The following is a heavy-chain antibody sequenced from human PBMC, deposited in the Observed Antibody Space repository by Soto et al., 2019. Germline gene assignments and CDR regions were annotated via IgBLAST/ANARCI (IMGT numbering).Heavy chain of an antibody. CDR3: AILGRSLRYFDWFDYYYGMDV. J-gene: IGHJ6*02. CDR1: GGSISSGDYY. Sequence: SETLSLTCTVSGGSISSGDYYWSWIRQPPGKGLEWIGYIYYSGSTYYNPSLKSRVTISVDTSKNQFSLKLSSVTAADTAVYYCAILGRSLRYFDWFDYYYGMDVWGQGTTVTSP. V-gene: IGHV4-30-4*01. D-gene: IGHD3-9*01. CDR2: IYYSGST.